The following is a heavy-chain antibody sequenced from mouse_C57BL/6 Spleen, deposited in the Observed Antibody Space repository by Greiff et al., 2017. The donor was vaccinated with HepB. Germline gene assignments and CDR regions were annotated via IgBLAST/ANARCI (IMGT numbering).Heavy chain of an antibody. V-gene: IGHV3-1*01. J-gene: IGHJ4*01. CDR1: GYSITSGYD. Sequence: EVKLVESGPGMVKPSQSLSLTCTVTGYSITSGYDWHWIRHFPGNKLEWMGYISYSGSTKYNPSLKSRISITHDTSKNHFFLKLNSVTTEDTATYYCARGGGGYAMDYWGQGTSVTVSS. CDR3: ARGGGGYAMDY. CDR2: ISYSGST.